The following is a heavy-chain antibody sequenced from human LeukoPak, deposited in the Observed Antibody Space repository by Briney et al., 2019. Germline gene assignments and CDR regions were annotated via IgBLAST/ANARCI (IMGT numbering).Heavy chain of an antibody. J-gene: IGHJ4*02. CDR3: AKRAGVVAATPSPYYFDY. Sequence: PGGSLRLSCAASGFTFSSYGMSWVRQAPGKGLQWVSAISVSGGSTYYADSVKGRFTISRDNSKSTLYLQMNNLRAEDTALYYCAKRAGVVAATPSPYYFDYWGQGTLVTVSS. V-gene: IGHV3-23*01. D-gene: IGHD2-15*01. CDR2: ISVSGGST. CDR1: GFTFSSYG.